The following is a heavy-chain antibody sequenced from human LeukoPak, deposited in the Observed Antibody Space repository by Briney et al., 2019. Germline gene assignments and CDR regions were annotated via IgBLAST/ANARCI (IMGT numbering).Heavy chain of an antibody. J-gene: IGHJ4*02. CDR3: ARAVHDSSGYYYGRFDF. V-gene: IGHV4-61*01. D-gene: IGHD3-22*01. Sequence: SETLSLTCTVSGGSVSSGSYYWTWIRQPPGKGLEWIGYIYYSGSSNYNPSLMSRATLSVDTSKNQFSLRLNSMTAMDTAVYFCARAVHDSSGYYYGRFDFWGQGSLVTVSS. CDR2: IYYSGSS. CDR1: GGSVSSGSYY.